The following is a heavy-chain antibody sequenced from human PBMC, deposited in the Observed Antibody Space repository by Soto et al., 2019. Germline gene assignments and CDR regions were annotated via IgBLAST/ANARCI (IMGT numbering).Heavy chain of an antibody. CDR1: GGSFSGYY. V-gene: IGHV4-34*01. J-gene: IGHJ4*02. Sequence: SETLSLTCAVYGGSFSGYYWSWIRLPPGKGLEWIGEIDHSGSVNYNPSLKSRVTMSVDTSKTQFSLKLSYVTAADTSVYYCARGQPPRRGYSGYGSSLFDYWGQGTPVTVSS. CDR2: IDHSGSV. CDR3: ARGQPPRRGYSGYGSSLFDY. D-gene: IGHD5-12*01.